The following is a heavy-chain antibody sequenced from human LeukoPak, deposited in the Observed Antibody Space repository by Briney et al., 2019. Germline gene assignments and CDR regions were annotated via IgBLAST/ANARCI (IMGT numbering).Heavy chain of an antibody. V-gene: IGHV4-30-4*01. CDR1: GGSISSGKYY. CDR3: ARGVEDGDDRGLSFDY. J-gene: IGHJ4*02. CDR2: IYYSGST. D-gene: IGHD4-17*01. Sequence: PSETLSLTCTVSGGSISSGKYYWSWIRQPPGKGMEWIGYIYYSGSTYYNPSLKSRVTISVDTSKNQFSLKLSSVIAADTAVYYCARGVEDGDDRGLSFDYWGQGTLVTVSS.